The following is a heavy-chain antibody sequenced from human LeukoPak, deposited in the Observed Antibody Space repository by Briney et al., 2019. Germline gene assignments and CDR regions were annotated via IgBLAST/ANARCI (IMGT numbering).Heavy chain of an antibody. D-gene: IGHD5-12*01. V-gene: IGHV4-34*01. CDR3: ARGYSGYDSFDY. CDR1: GGSFSGYY. J-gene: IGHJ4*02. CDR2: INHSGST. Sequence: SETLSLTCAVYGGSFSGYYWSWIRQPPGKGLEWIGEINHSGSTNYNPSLKSRVTISVDTSKNQFSLKLSSVTAADTAVYCCARGYSGYDSFDYWGQGTLVTVSS.